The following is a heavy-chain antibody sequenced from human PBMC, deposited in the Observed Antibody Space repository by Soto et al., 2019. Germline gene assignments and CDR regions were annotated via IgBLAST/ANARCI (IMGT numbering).Heavy chain of an antibody. D-gene: IGHD6-13*01. Sequence: GGSLRLSCAASGFTFNTYTMNWVLQAPGKGLEWVSTISSNSAYIYYTDALRGRFTISRDNAKNSLHLQMNSLRAEETAVYYCTRDASRDSSARGWFDPWGPGTLVTVSS. CDR1: GFTFNTYT. CDR3: TRDASRDSSARGWFDP. V-gene: IGHV3-21*01. CDR2: ISSNSAYI. J-gene: IGHJ5*02.